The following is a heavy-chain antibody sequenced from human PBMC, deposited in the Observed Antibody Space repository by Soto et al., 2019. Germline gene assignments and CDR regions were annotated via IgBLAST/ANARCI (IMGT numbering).Heavy chain of an antibody. CDR3: AKAPYITMVPDY. CDR2: ISSSSSYT. CDR1: GFSFSDYY. Sequence: GGSLRLSCAASGFSFSDYYMSWIRQAPGKGLEWVSYISSSSSYTNYADSVKGRFTISRDNAKNSLYLQMNSLRAEDTAVYYCAKAPYITMVPDYWGQGTLVTVS. V-gene: IGHV3-11*05. D-gene: IGHD3-10*01. J-gene: IGHJ4*02.